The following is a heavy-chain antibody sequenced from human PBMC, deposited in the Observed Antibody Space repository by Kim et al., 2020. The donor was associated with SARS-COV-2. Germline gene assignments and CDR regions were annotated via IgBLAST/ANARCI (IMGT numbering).Heavy chain of an antibody. CDR3: ARVGVLWSFDY. D-gene: IGHD3-10*01. J-gene: IGHJ4*02. V-gene: IGHV3-53*01. CDR1: GFTVSSNY. CDR2: IYSGGST. Sequence: GGSLRLSCAASGFTVSSNYMSWVRQAPGKGLEWVSVIYSGGSTYYADSVKGRFTISRDNSKNTLYLQMNSLRAEDTAVYYCARVGVLWSFDYWGQGTLVTVSS.